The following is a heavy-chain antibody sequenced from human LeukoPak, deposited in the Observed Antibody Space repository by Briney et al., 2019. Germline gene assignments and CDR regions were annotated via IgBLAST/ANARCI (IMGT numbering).Heavy chain of an antibody. CDR1: GGSVNIYY. CDR2: IYFSGST. D-gene: IGHD3-22*01. J-gene: IGHJ3*01. CDR3: ARAVHVTMTDPFDR. Sequence: SETLSLTCTVSGGSVNIYYWNWIRQTPGKGLEWIGYIYFSGSTKYNPSLKSRVTISVDTSRNQFSLKLTSVTAADTAVYYCARAVHVTMTDPFDRWGQGTLVTVSS. V-gene: IGHV4-59*02.